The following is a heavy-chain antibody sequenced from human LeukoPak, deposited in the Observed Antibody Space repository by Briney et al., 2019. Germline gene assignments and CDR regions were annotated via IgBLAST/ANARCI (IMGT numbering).Heavy chain of an antibody. D-gene: IGHD1-26*01. V-gene: IGHV3-53*01. Sequence: GGSLRLSCAASVFTFSSNYMSWVRQAPGKGREWVSVIYSGGSTYYAASVKGRFTISRDNSKNTLYLQMNSLRAEDTAVYYCTAGSYYSPDYWGQGTLVTVSS. CDR2: IYSGGST. J-gene: IGHJ4*02. CDR3: TAGSYYSPDY. CDR1: VFTFSSNY.